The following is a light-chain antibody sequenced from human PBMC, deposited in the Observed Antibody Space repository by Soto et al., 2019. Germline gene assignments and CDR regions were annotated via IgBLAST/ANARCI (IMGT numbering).Light chain of an antibody. V-gene: IGKV3-15*01. Sequence: EIVMTQSPATLSVTPGERATLSCRASQSVSSHLAWYQHKPGQAPTLLIFGASTRATGIPARFSGSGSGTEFALTITSLQSEEFAVYYCQQCNNWPRTFGQGPKVEMK. CDR2: GAS. CDR1: QSVSSH. J-gene: IGKJ1*01. CDR3: QQCNNWPRT.